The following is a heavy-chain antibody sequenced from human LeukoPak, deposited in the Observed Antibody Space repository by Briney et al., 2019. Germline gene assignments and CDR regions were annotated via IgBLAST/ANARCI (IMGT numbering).Heavy chain of an antibody. Sequence: PGGSLRLSCAASGFTFSDYYMSWIRQAPGKGLEWVSYISSSGSTIYYADSVKGRFTISRDNAKNSLYLQMNSLRAEDTAVYYCARGVEGTMVRGVTGNWFDPWGQGTLVTVSS. CDR3: ARGVEGTMVRGVTGNWFDP. D-gene: IGHD3-10*01. V-gene: IGHV3-11*01. J-gene: IGHJ5*02. CDR2: ISSSGSTI. CDR1: GFTFSDYY.